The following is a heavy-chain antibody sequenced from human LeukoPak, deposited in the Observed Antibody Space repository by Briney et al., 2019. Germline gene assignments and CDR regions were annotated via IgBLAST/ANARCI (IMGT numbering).Heavy chain of an antibody. Sequence: SETLSLTCTVSGCSISSYYWSWIRQPPGKGLEWIGYIYYSGSSNYNPSLKTRVTISLNTSKNQFSLNLSSVTAADTAVYYCARDERSRYFDLWGRDTLVTVSS. CDR3: ARDERSRYFDL. J-gene: IGHJ2*01. CDR1: GCSISSYY. D-gene: IGHD1-1*01. V-gene: IGHV4-59*01. CDR2: IYYSGSS.